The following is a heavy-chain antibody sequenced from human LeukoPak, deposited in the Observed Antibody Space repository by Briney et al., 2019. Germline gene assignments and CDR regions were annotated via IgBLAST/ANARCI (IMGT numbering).Heavy chain of an antibody. Sequence: GGSLRLSCAASGFTFSSYGMHWVRQAPGKGLEWVAVIWYDGSNKYYADSVKGRFTISRDNSKNTLYLQMNSLRAEDTAVYYCAKDGAASGEYQLLSSFDYWGQGALVTVSS. D-gene: IGHD2-2*01. CDR1: GFTFSSYG. V-gene: IGHV3-33*06. CDR3: AKDGAASGEYQLLSSFDY. J-gene: IGHJ4*02. CDR2: IWYDGSNK.